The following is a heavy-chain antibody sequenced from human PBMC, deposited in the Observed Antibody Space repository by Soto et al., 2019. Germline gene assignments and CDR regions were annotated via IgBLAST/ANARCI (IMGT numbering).Heavy chain of an antibody. D-gene: IGHD4-17*01. V-gene: IGHV4-34*01. CDR1: GGSFSGYY. J-gene: IGHJ4*02. CDR2: INHSGST. Sequence: SETLSLTCAVYGGSFSGYYWSWIRQPPGKGLEWIGEINHSGSTNYNPSLKSRVTISVDTSKNQFSLKLSSVTAADTAVYYCARHWDYGDYFDYWGQGTLVT. CDR3: ARHWDYGDYFDY.